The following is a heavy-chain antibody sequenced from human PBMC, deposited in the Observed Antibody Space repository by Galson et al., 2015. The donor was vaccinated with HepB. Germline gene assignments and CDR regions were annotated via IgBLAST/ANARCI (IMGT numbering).Heavy chain of an antibody. D-gene: IGHD2-2*01. CDR3: AKAKTCSTGSCLSDY. Sequence: SLRLSCAASGFTFSTSAMSWVRQAPGKGLEWVSNIYGGGTNTYYADSVKGRFTISRDNSKNTLSLQMDSLRAEDTAIYYCAKAKTCSTGSCLSDYWGQGTLVAVSS. J-gene: IGHJ4*02. CDR2: IYGGGTNT. CDR1: GFTFSTSA. V-gene: IGHV3-23*03.